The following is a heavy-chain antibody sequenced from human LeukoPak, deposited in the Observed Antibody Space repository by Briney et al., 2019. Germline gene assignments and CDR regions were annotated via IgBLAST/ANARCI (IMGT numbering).Heavy chain of an antibody. D-gene: IGHD4-17*01. J-gene: IGHJ4*02. Sequence: ASVKVSCKASGYTFTSYAMHWVRQAPGQRLEWMGWINAGNGNTKYSQKFQGRVTVTRDTSASTAYMELSSLRSEDTAVYYCARDEAVTTAGFDYWGQGTLVTVSS. CDR3: ARDEAVTTAGFDY. CDR1: GYTFTSYA. CDR2: INAGNGNT. V-gene: IGHV1-3*01.